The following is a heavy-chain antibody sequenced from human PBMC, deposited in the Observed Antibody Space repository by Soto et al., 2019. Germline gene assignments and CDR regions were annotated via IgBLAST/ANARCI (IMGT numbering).Heavy chain of an antibody. Sequence: SETLSLTCTVSGGSISSYYWSWIRQPPGKGLEWIGYIYYSGSTNYNPSLKSRVTISVDTSKNQFSLKLSSVTAADTAVYYCAREWDGYSYGYFDYWGQGTLVTVSS. D-gene: IGHD5-18*01. CDR1: GGSISSYY. J-gene: IGHJ4*02. CDR3: AREWDGYSYGYFDY. V-gene: IGHV4-59*01. CDR2: IYYSGST.